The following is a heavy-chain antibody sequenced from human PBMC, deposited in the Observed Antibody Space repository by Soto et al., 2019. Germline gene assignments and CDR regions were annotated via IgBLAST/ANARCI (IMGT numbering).Heavy chain of an antibody. Sequence: QVHLVQSGAEVKKPGASVKVSCKGSGYDFTTYGITWVRQAPGQGLEWMAWISAHNGNTDYAQKLQGRVTVTRETSTSTAYMELRSLRSDDTAMYYCARGRYGDYGGQGALVTVSS. J-gene: IGHJ4*02. CDR2: ISAHNGNT. D-gene: IGHD1-1*01. V-gene: IGHV1-18*01. CDR1: GYDFTTYG. CDR3: ARGRYGDY.